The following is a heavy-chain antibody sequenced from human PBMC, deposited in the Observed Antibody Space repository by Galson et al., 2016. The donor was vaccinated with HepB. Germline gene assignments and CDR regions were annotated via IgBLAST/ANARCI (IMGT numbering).Heavy chain of an antibody. CDR3: ARGPEITPTTEGFEY. V-gene: IGHV3-33*01. Sequence: SLRLSCAASGFTFTSYGMHWVRQAPGKGLEWVAMIWYDGSNEYYADSVKGRFTVSRDNSNNTVNLQMDSLRAEDTAVYYCARGPEITPTTEGFEYWGQGTLVTVSS. CDR2: IWYDGSNE. J-gene: IGHJ4*02. D-gene: IGHD5-12*01. CDR1: GFTFTSYG.